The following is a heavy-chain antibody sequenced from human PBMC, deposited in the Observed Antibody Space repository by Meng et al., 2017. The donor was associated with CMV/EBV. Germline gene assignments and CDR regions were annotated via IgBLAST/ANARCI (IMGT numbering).Heavy chain of an antibody. CDR2: IRYDGSNK. CDR3: AKAAGYYYYGMDV. CDR1: GSTFSSYG. Sequence: GESLKISCAASGSTFSSYGMHWVRQAPGKGLEWVAFIRYDGSNKYYADSVKGRFTISRDNSKNTLYLQMNSLRAEDTAVYYCAKAAGYYYYGMDVWGQGTTVTVSS. V-gene: IGHV3-30*02. J-gene: IGHJ6*02.